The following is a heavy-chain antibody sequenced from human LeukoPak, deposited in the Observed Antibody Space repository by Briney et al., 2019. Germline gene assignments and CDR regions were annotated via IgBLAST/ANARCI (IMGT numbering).Heavy chain of an antibody. CDR3: AKDAFDP. CDR2: ISWNSGSI. J-gene: IGHJ5*02. Sequence: GGSLRLSCAASGFTFDDYAMHWVRQAPGKGLEWVSGISWNSGSIGYADSVKGRFTISRDNAKNSLYLQMNSLRAEDTALYYCAKDAFDPWGQGTLVTVSS. V-gene: IGHV3-9*01. CDR1: GFTFDDYA.